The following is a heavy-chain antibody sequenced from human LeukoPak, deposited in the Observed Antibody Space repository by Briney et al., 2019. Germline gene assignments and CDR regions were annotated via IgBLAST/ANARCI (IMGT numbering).Heavy chain of an antibody. CDR1: GYTFINYY. CDR2: INPSGGST. D-gene: IGHD6-19*01. J-gene: IGHJ4*02. V-gene: IGHV1-46*01. CDR3: ASGSEYSSGRYKTFGGGY. Sequence: ASVKVSCKASGYTFINYYMHWVRQAPGQGLEWMGMINPSGGSTTYAQKFQGRVTLTRDTSTSTVYMELSSLRSEDTALYYCASGSEYSSGRYKTFGGGYWGQGTLVTVSS.